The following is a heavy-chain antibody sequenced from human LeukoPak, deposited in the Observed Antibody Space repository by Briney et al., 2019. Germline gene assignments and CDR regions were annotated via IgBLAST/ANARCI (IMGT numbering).Heavy chain of an antibody. CDR3: ASLHDFWSPFDP. Sequence: SETLSLTCTVSSASISSTVSSSSYYWGWIRQPPGKGLEWIGIIYYSGNTYYSPSLKSRVTISVDTSKNQFSLKLSSVTAADTAVYYCASLHDFWSPFDPWGQGTLVTVSS. V-gene: IGHV4-39*07. CDR2: IYYSGNT. D-gene: IGHD3-3*01. J-gene: IGHJ5*02. CDR1: SASISSTVSSSSYY.